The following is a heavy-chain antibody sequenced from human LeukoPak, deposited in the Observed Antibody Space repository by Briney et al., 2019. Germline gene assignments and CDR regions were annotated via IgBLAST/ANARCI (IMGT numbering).Heavy chain of an antibody. CDR2: ISSSGSTI. CDR1: GFTFSDYY. CDR3: AREAYYDSSGSFDY. V-gene: IGHV3-11*01. Sequence: GGSLRLSCAASGFTFSDYYMSWIRQAPGKGLEWVSYISSSGSTIYYADSVKGRFTISGDNAKNSLYLQMNSLRAEDTAVYYCAREAYYDSSGSFDYWGQGTLVTVSS. J-gene: IGHJ4*02. D-gene: IGHD3-22*01.